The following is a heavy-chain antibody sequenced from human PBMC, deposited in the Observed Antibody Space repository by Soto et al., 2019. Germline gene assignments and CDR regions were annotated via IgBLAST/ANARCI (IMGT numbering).Heavy chain of an antibody. D-gene: IGHD4-17*01. CDR3: ARGIKYGDYSRWFDP. V-gene: IGHV4-30-4*01. Sequence: SETLSLTCSVSGGSISSGDYYWSLIRQPPGKGLEWIGYIYYSGSTYYNPSLKSRVTISVDTSKNQFSLKLSSVTAADTAVYYCARGIKYGDYSRWFDPWGPGTLVTVSS. J-gene: IGHJ5*02. CDR2: IYYSGST. CDR1: GGSISSGDYY.